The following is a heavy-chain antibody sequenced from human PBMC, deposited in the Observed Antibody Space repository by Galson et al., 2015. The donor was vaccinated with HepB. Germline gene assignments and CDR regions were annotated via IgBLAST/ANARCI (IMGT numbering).Heavy chain of an antibody. J-gene: IGHJ4*02. CDR2: IWYDGRDQ. CDR3: AKLDSSGCS. V-gene: IGHV3-33*06. CDR1: GFIFRNYG. Sequence: SLRLSCATSGFIFRNYGMHWVRQAPGKGLEWVAVIWYDGRDQKYADSVRGRFTISRDNSRNTLCLQVSSLRVEDTALYYCAKLDSSGCSWGQGTLVTVSS. D-gene: IGHD3-22*01.